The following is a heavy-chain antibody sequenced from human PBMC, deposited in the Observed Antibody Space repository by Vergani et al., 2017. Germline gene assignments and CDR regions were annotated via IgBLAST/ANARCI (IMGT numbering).Heavy chain of an antibody. CDR2: IIPMFGTV. J-gene: IGHJ4*02. CDR3: ARDKLEYNSPRWNY. D-gene: IGHD1-14*01. CDR1: GGTFSSYV. Sequence: QVQEVQSGAEVKKPGSSVKVSCKASGGTFSSYVISWVRQAPGQGLEWMGRIIPMFGTVNYAQKFQGRVTITADESTSTAYMELSSLRSEDTAVYYCARDKLEYNSPRWNYWGQGSLVIVSS. V-gene: IGHV1-69*13.